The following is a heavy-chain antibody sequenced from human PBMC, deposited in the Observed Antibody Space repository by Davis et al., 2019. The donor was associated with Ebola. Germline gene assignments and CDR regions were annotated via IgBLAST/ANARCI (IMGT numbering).Heavy chain of an antibody. J-gene: IGHJ6*02. V-gene: IGHV1-69*13. CDR3: ARGGKRGYCSSTSCYAGAYYYGMDV. D-gene: IGHD2-2*01. Sequence: SVKVSCKASGYTFTSYGISWVRQAPGQGLEWMGGIIPIFGTANYAQKFQGRVTITADESTSTAYMELSSLRSEDTAVYYCARGGKRGYCSSTSCYAGAYYYGMDVWGQGTTVTVSS. CDR1: GYTFTSYG. CDR2: IIPIFGTA.